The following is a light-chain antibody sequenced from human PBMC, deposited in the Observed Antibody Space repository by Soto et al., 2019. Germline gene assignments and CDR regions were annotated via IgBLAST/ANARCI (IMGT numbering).Light chain of an antibody. CDR3: ILFAGSNDRWV. CDR1: SSDIGAYNY. J-gene: IGLJ3*02. CDR2: EVS. V-gene: IGLV2-8*01. Sequence: QSALTQPPSASGSPGQSVTISCTGSSSDIGAYNYVSWYQQHPGKAPKLILHEVSERPSGVPDRFSGSKSGNTSSLTVSGLQAEDEAEYYCILFAGSNDRWVFGGGTKLTVL.